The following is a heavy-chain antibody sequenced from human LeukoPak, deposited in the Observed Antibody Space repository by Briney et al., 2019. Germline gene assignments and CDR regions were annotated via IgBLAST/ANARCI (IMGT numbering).Heavy chain of an antibody. CDR1: GGSISSSSYY. CDR3: ARGLRYLDY. CDR2: IYYSGST. D-gene: IGHD1-14*01. V-gene: IGHV4-39*07. J-gene: IGHJ4*02. Sequence: SETLSLTCTVSGGSISSSSYYWGWIRQPPGKGLEWFGSIYYSGSTNYNPSLKSRVTISVDTSKNQFSLKLSSVTAADTAVYYCARGLRYLDYWGQGTLVTVSS.